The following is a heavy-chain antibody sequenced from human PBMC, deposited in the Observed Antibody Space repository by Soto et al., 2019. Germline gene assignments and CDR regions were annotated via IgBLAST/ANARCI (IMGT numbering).Heavy chain of an antibody. D-gene: IGHD4-17*01. CDR2: IYYSGST. CDR3: ARATTVTTFYYYYGMDV. V-gene: IGHV4-31*03. CDR1: GGSIISGGYY. Sequence: SETLSLTCTVSGGSIISGGYYWSCIRQHPWKGLEWIGYIYYSGSTYYNPSLKSRVTISVDTSKNQFSLKLSSVTAADTAVYYCARATTVTTFYYYYGMDVWGQGTTVTVSS. J-gene: IGHJ6*02.